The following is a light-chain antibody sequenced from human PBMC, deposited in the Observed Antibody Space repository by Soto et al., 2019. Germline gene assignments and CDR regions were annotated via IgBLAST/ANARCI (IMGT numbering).Light chain of an antibody. V-gene: IGKV3-15*01. CDR1: QSISTE. CDR3: QHGHNWRLT. CDR2: SAS. J-gene: IGKJ2*01. Sequence: EIVMTQSPATLSVSPRERATLSCRASQSISTELAWYQQKPGQPPRLLIYSASTSATGVPARFAGSVSGSEFTLSIRGLQSVHCAVYYCQHGHNWRLTFGQGPRLEI.